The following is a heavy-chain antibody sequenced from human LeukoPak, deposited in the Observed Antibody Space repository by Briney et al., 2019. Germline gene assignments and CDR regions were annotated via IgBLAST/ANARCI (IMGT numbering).Heavy chain of an antibody. D-gene: IGHD5-12*01. CDR3: ARAMNSAMDIRAEYFQH. CDR1: GYTFTSYA. CDR2: INAGNGNT. V-gene: IGHV1-3*01. J-gene: IGHJ1*01. Sequence: ASVKVSCKASGYTFTSYAMHWVRQAPGQRLEWMGWINAGNGNTKYSQKFQGRVTITTDESTSTAYMELSSLRSEDTAVYYCARAMNSAMDIRAEYFQHWGQGTLVTVSS.